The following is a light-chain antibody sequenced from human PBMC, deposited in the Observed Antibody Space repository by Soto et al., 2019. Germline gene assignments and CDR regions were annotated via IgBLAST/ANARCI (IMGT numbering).Light chain of an antibody. Sequence: AIPMTQSPSSLPASVGDRVTITCRASQGIGNDLGWYQQKAGKAPKLLIYAASTLQSGVPSRFRGSGSGTDFTLTISSLQPEDFATYYCQQDHNYPFIFGPGTKVDIK. CDR2: AAS. CDR3: QQDHNYPFI. V-gene: IGKV1-6*01. J-gene: IGKJ3*01. CDR1: QGIGND.